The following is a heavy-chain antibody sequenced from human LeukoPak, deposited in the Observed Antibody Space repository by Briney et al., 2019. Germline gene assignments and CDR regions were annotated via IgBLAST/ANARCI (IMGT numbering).Heavy chain of an antibody. Sequence: SETLSLTCAVYGGSFSGYYWSLIRQPPGKGLEWIGEINHSGSTNYNPSLKSRVTISVDTSKNQFSLKLSSVTAADTAVYYCASLVVVVPAAMSALSYYYGMDVWGQGTTVTVSS. CDR2: INHSGST. CDR1: GGSFSGYY. CDR3: ASLVVVVPAAMSALSYYYGMDV. J-gene: IGHJ6*02. D-gene: IGHD2-2*01. V-gene: IGHV4-34*01.